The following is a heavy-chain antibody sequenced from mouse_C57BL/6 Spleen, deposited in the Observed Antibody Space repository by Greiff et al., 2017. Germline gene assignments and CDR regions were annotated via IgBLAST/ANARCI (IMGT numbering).Heavy chain of an antibody. V-gene: IGHV5-9*01. Sequence: EVQVVESGGGLVKPGGSLKLSCAASGFTFSSYTMSWVRQTPEKRLEWVATISGGGGNTYYPDSVKGRFTISRDNAKNTLYLQMSSLRSEDTALYYCARHEMGLGPAWFAYWGQGTLVTVSA. J-gene: IGHJ3*01. CDR1: GFTFSSYT. CDR2: ISGGGGNT. D-gene: IGHD4-1*01. CDR3: ARHEMGLGPAWFAY.